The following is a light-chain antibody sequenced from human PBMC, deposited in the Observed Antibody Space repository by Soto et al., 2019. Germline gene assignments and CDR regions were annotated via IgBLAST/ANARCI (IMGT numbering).Light chain of an antibody. J-gene: IGKJ1*01. V-gene: IGKV1-6*02. CDR2: AAS. CDR1: QDIGND. Sequence: IQMTQSPSSLSASVRDRVTITCRASQDIGNDLGWYQQKPGKAPKLLIFAASNLHSGVPSRFSGSGSGTDFTLTISSLHPEDFATYYCLQDLSYPRTFGQGTKVDI. CDR3: LQDLSYPRT.